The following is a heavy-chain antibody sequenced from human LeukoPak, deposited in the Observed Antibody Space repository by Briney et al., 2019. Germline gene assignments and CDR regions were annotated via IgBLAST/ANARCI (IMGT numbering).Heavy chain of an antibody. Sequence: GGSLRLSCAASGFTFSSYAMNWVRQAPGKGLEWVSTISGRGGITYYADSVKGRFTISRDNSKNTLCLQMNSLRAEDTAVYYCARLLYSGYGYWGQGTLVTVSS. V-gene: IGHV3-23*01. CDR1: GFTFSSYA. D-gene: IGHD5-12*01. J-gene: IGHJ4*02. CDR2: ISGRGGIT. CDR3: ARLLYSGYGY.